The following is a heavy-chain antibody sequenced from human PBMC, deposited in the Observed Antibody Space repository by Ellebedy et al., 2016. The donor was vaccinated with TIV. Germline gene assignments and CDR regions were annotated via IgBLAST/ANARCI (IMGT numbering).Heavy chain of an antibody. CDR1: GYTFTSYY. V-gene: IGHV1-46*01. D-gene: IGHD4-17*01. CDR3: AIVVPNYGDYKY. CDR2: INPSGGST. J-gene: IGHJ4*02. Sequence: AASVKVSCKASGYTFTSYYMHWVRQAPGQGLEWMGIINPSGGSTSYAQKFQGRVTMTRDTSTSTVYMELSSLRSEDTAVYYCAIVVPNYGDYKYWGQGTLVTVSS.